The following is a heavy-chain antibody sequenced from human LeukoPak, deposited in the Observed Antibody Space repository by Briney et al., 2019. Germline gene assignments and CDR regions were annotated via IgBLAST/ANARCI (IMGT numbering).Heavy chain of an antibody. D-gene: IGHD3-10*01. CDR2: IYYSGST. Sequence: SETLSLTCTVSGGSISSYYWSWIRQPPGKGLEWIGYIYYSGSTNYNPSLKSRVTISVDTSKNQFSLKLSSVTDADTAVYYCARVAYYGSGSLNFDYWGQGTLVTVSS. CDR1: GGSISSYY. J-gene: IGHJ4*02. V-gene: IGHV4-59*01. CDR3: ARVAYYGSGSLNFDY.